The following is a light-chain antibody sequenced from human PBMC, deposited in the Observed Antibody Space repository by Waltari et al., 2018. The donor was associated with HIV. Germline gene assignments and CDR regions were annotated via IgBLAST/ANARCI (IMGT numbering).Light chain of an antibody. CDR1: QSVSSSY. CDR3: QQYGSSQTWT. Sequence: EIVLTQSPGTLSLSPGERATLSCGASQSVSSSYLAWYQQKPGQAPRLLIYGASSRATGIPDRFSGSGSGTDFTLTISRLEPEDFAVYYCQQYGSSQTWTFGQGTKMEIK. V-gene: IGKV3-20*01. CDR2: GAS. J-gene: IGKJ1*01.